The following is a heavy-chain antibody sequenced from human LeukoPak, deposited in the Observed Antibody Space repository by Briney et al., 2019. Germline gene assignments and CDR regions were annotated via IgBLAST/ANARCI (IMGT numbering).Heavy chain of an antibody. V-gene: IGHV1-2*02. CDR2: INPNSGGT. Sequence: ASVKVSCKASGYTFTGYYMHWVRQAPGQGLEWMGWINPNSGGTNYAQKFQGRVTMTRDTSISTAYMELSRLRSDDTAVYYCARGDPMIVVGYPLFDYWGQGTLVTVSS. D-gene: IGHD3-22*01. J-gene: IGHJ4*02. CDR1: GYTFTGYY. CDR3: ARGDPMIVVGYPLFDY.